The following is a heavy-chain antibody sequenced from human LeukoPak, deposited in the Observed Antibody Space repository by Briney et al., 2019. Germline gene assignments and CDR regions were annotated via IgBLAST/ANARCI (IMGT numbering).Heavy chain of an antibody. CDR2: IYYSGST. CDR3: ARYIVSYPHDAFDI. CDR1: GGSISSYY. Sequence: SETLSLTCTVSGGSISSYYWSWIRRPPGMGLEWIGYIYYSGSTSYNPSLKSRVTISVDTSKKQFSLKLSSVTAADTAFYYCARYIVSYPHDAFDIWGQGTMVTVSS. V-gene: IGHV4-59*01. D-gene: IGHD1-26*01. J-gene: IGHJ3*02.